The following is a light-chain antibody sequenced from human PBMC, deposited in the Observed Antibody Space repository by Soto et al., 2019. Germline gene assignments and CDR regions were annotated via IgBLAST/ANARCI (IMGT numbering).Light chain of an antibody. J-gene: IGKJ1*01. V-gene: IGKV3-20*01. Sequence: EIVLTQSPATLSLSPGERATLSCSASQRVSNYLAWYQQKPGQAPRLLIYGASSRATGIPDRFSGSGSGTDFTLTIRRLEPEDFAVYYCQQYGSSYPWTFGQGTKVDIK. CDR1: QRVSNY. CDR3: QQYGSSYPWT. CDR2: GAS.